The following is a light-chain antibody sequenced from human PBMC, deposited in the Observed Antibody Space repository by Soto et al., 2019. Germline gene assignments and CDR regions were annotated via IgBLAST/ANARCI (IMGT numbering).Light chain of an antibody. CDR1: QDISNY. J-gene: IGKJ3*01. Sequence: DIQMTQSPSSLSASVGDRVTITCQASQDISNYLNWYQQKPGKAPKLLIYDASNFEPGVPSRFSGSGSGTDFTFTISSLQPEDSATYYCQQYDNLPLSFGPGTKVDIK. V-gene: IGKV1-33*01. CDR2: DAS. CDR3: QQYDNLPLS.